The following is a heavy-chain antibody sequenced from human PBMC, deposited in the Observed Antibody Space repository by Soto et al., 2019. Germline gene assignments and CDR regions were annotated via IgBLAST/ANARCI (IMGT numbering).Heavy chain of an antibody. CDR2: LIPMFGTA. J-gene: IGHJ3*02. CDR1: GGTFSSYA. CDR3: ARDHGGDCSGGSCCAEHAFDS. Sequence: QVQLVQSGAEVKKPGSSVKVSCKASGGTFSSYAISWVRQAPGQGLEWMGGLIPMFGTANYAPKFQGRVTITADESTSADYMERSILREEDTAVYYCARDHGGDCSGGSCCAEHAFDSWGQGTMVTVSS. D-gene: IGHD2-15*01. V-gene: IGHV1-69*01.